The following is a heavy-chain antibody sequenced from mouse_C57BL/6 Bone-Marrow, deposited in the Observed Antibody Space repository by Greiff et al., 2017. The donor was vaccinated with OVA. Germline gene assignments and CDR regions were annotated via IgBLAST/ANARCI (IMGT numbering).Heavy chain of an antibody. CDR1: GYSITSGYY. CDR2: ISYDGSN. Sequence: EVQLQESGPGLVKPSQSLSLTCSVTGYSITSGYYWNWIRQFPGNKLEWMGYISYDGSNNYNPSLKNRISITRDTSKNQFFLKLNSVTTEDTATYYCARDGLRYFDYWGQGTTLTVSS. V-gene: IGHV3-6*01. D-gene: IGHD2-4*01. CDR3: ARDGLRYFDY. J-gene: IGHJ2*01.